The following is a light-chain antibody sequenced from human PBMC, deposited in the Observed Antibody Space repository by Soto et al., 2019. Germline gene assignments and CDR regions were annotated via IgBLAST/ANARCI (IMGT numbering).Light chain of an antibody. CDR3: FLSYSGAQAV. CDR1: TGAVTSGHY. Sequence: QAVVTQEPSLTVSPGGPVTLTCGTSTGAVTSGHYPYWFQQKPGQAPRTLIYDTSNKHSWTPARFSGSLLGGKAALTRSGAQPEDEAEYYCFLSYSGAQAVFGGGTKLTVL. CDR2: DTS. V-gene: IGLV7-46*01. J-gene: IGLJ2*01.